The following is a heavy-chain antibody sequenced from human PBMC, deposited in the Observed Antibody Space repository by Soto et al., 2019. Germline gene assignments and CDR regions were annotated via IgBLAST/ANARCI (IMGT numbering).Heavy chain of an antibody. Sequence: GGSLRLSCAASGFTFSSYWMHWVRQAPGKGLVWVSRINSDGSSTSYADSVKGRFTISRDNAKNTLYLQMNSLRAEDTAVYYCARVLVQGAAAAGNYYYYYGMDVWGQGTTVTVSS. V-gene: IGHV3-74*01. J-gene: IGHJ6*02. CDR2: INSDGSST. CDR1: GFTFSSYW. D-gene: IGHD6-13*01. CDR3: ARVLVQGAAAAGNYYYYYGMDV.